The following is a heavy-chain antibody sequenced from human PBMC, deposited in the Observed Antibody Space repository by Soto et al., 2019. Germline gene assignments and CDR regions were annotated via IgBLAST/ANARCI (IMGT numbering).Heavy chain of an antibody. V-gene: IGHV4-61*01. J-gene: IGHJ6*02. CDR2: NYYSGST. CDR1: GGSVSSGSYY. CDR3: ARDQLLWFGELLKPYYYGMDV. Sequence: PSETLSLTCTVSGGSVSSGSYYWSWIRQPPGKGLEWIGYNYYSGSTNYNHSLKSRVTISVDTSKNQFFLKLSSVTVADTAVYYCARDQLLWFGELLKPYYYGMDVWGQGTTVTVSS. D-gene: IGHD3-10*01.